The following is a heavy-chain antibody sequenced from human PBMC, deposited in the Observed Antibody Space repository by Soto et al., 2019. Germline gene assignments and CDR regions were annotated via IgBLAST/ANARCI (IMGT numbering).Heavy chain of an antibody. V-gene: IGHV3-21*01. Sequence: EEQLLESGGDLVQPGGSLRLSCAASGFTFSSYNMNWVRQAPGKGLEWVSSISSSSSSIYYADSVKGRFTISRDNAKNSLYLQMNSLRAEDTAVYYCARDGPYWYFDLWGRGTLVTVSS. J-gene: IGHJ2*01. CDR2: ISSSSSSI. CDR1: GFTFSSYN. CDR3: ARDGPYWYFDL.